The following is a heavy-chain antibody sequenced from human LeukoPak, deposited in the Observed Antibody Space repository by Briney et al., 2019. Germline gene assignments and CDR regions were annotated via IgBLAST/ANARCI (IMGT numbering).Heavy chain of an antibody. Sequence: MTSETLSLTCTVSGGAISSGDYYWSWIRQPPGKGLEWIGYIYYSGSTYYNPSLKSRVTISVDTSKNQFSLKLSSVTAADTAVYYCARGAHRTVTTLGYWGQGTLVTVSS. V-gene: IGHV4-30-4*08. CDR3: ARGAHRTVTTLGY. CDR2: IYYSGST. J-gene: IGHJ4*02. D-gene: IGHD4-11*01. CDR1: GGAISSGDYY.